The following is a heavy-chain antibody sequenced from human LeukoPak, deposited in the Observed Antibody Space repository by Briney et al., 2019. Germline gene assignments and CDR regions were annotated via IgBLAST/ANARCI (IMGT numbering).Heavy chain of an antibody. Sequence: GGSLRLSCAASGFTFSSYSMNWVRQAPGKGLEWVAVISYDGSNKYYADSVKGRFTISRDNSKNTLYLQLNGLRPEDTAVYYCARDQLAYSGYDTLFDYWGQGTLVTVSS. J-gene: IGHJ4*02. D-gene: IGHD5-12*01. CDR1: GFTFSSYS. CDR3: ARDQLAYSGYDTLFDY. V-gene: IGHV3-30*03. CDR2: ISYDGSNK.